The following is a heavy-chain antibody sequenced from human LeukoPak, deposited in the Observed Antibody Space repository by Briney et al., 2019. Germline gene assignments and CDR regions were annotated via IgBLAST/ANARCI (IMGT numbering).Heavy chain of an antibody. V-gene: IGHV4-59*01. CDR1: GGSISSCY. CDR2: IYYSGST. J-gene: IGHJ4*02. Sequence: SETLSLTCTVSGGSISSCYWSWIRQPPGKGLEWIGYIYYSGSTNYNPSLKSRVTISVDTSKNQFSLKLTSVTAADTAVYYCARGGEGYPLPHYFDYWGQGTLVTVSS. D-gene: IGHD5-18*01. CDR3: ARGGEGYPLPHYFDY.